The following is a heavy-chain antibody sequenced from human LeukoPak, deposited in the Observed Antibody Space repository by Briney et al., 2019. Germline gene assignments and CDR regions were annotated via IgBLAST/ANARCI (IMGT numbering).Heavy chain of an antibody. D-gene: IGHD3-22*01. CDR1: GGSISSYY. CDR3: ARSPRLSITMIQYYFDY. CDR2: IYYSGST. V-gene: IGHV4-59*01. Sequence: SETLSLTCTVSGGSISSYYWSWLRQPPGKGLEWIGYIYYSGSTNYNPSLKSRVTISVDTSKNQFSLKLSSVTAADTAVYYCARSPRLSITMIQYYFDYWGQGTLVTVSS. J-gene: IGHJ4*02.